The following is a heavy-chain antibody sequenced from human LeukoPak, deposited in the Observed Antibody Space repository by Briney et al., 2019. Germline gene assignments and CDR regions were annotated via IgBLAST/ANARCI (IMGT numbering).Heavy chain of an antibody. CDR1: GFTFSSYS. V-gene: IGHV3-21*01. CDR3: AREDRCSSTSCYAFDI. CDR2: ISSSSSYI. J-gene: IGHJ3*02. D-gene: IGHD2-2*01. Sequence: GGSLRLSCAASGFTFSSYSMNWVRQAPGKGLEWVSSISSSSSYIYYADSVKGRFTISRDNAKNSLYLQMNSLGAEDTAVYYCAREDRCSSTSCYAFDIWGQGTMVTVSS.